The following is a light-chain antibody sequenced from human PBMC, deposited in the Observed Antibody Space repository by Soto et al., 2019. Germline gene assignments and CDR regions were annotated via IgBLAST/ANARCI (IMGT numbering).Light chain of an antibody. CDR3: AAWDDSLSAHWV. Sequence: QAVVTQPPSASGTPGQRVTFSCSGSSSNIGSNYVYWYQQLPGTAPKLLIYRNNQRPSGVPDRFSGSKSGTSASLAISGLRSEDEGDYYCAAWDDSLSAHWVFGGGTKVTVL. CDR1: SSNIGSNY. CDR2: RNN. V-gene: IGLV1-47*01. J-gene: IGLJ3*02.